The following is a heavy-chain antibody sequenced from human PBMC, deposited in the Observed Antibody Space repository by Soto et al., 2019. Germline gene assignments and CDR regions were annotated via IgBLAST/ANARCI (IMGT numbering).Heavy chain of an antibody. D-gene: IGHD2-2*01. CDR1: GGSISSGGYY. V-gene: IGHV4-31*03. J-gene: IGHJ5*02. CDR3: ARDGGGDCSSTSCYFRKLNWFDP. CDR2: IYYSGST. Sequence: QVQLQESGPGLVKPSQTLSLTCTVSGGSISSGGYYWSWIRQHPGKGLEWIGYIYYSGSTYYNPSLKSRVTISVDTSKNQFSLKLSSVTAADTAVYYCARDGGGDCSSTSCYFRKLNWFDPWGQGTLVTVSS.